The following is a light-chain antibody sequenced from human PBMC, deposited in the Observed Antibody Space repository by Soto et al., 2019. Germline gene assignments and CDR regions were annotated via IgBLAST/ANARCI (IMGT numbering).Light chain of an antibody. J-gene: IGKJ3*01. Sequence: DIQMTQSPPSLSASVGARVTITCRASQSIINYLNWYQQKPGKAPKILIYTASNLQSGVPSRFSGTGSGTDFTPTSSSLQPVDSATYYCQQTYSTLFSFGPGTKVEIK. V-gene: IGKV1-39*01. CDR3: QQTYSTLFS. CDR2: TAS. CDR1: QSIINY.